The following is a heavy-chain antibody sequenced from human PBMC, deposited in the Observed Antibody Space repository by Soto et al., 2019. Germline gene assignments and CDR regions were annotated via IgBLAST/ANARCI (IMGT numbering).Heavy chain of an antibody. J-gene: IGHJ5*01. CDR2: IYYSGST. CDR3: ARGGDCSGGSCCKNWFDP. V-gene: IGHV4-59*01. CDR1: GGSISSYG. Sequence: SETLSLTCTVSGGSISSYGWSWIRQPPGQGLEWIGYIYYSGSTSYNPSHKSRVTISVDTSKNQFSLKLSSVTAADTAVYYCARGGDCSGGSCCKNWFDPWGQGTLVTVSS. D-gene: IGHD2-15*01.